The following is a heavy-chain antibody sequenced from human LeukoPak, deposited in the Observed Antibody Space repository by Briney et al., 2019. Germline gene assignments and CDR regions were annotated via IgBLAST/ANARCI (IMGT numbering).Heavy chain of an antibody. V-gene: IGHV1-46*01. Sequence: ASVKVSCKASGYTFTSYYMHWVRQAPGQGLEWMGIINPSGGSTSYAQKFQGRVTMTRDTSTSTVYMELSSLRSEDTAVYYCARTQLYYYDSSGYREYFQHWGQGTLVTVSS. CDR3: ARTQLYYYDSSGYREYFQH. CDR1: GYTFTSYY. D-gene: IGHD3-22*01. CDR2: INPSGGST. J-gene: IGHJ1*01.